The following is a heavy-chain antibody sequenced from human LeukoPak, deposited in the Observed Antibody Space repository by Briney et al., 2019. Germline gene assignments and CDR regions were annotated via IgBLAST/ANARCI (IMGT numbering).Heavy chain of an antibody. V-gene: IGHV4-59*08. Sequence: SETLSLTCTVSGGSINSYYWSWIRQPPGKGLEWIGYIYYRGSTNYNPSLKSRVTMSVDTSKNQFSLRLSPVTAADTAVYYCARHGRYYYDSSGYSVPLDYWGQGTLVTVSS. J-gene: IGHJ4*02. CDR3: ARHGRYYYDSSGYSVPLDY. CDR2: IYYRGST. D-gene: IGHD3-22*01. CDR1: GGSINSYY.